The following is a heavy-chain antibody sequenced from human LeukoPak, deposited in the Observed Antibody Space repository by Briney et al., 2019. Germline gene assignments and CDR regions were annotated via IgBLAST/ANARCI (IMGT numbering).Heavy chain of an antibody. CDR1: GYTLTELS. CDR3: ATGAPVDEIRRAFDI. D-gene: IGHD5-24*01. CDR2: FDPEDGET. Sequence: ASVKVSCKVSGYTLTELSMHWVRQAPGKGLEWMGGFDPEDGETIYAQKFQGRVTMTEDTSTDTAYMELSSLRSEDTAVYSCATGAPVDEIRRAFDIWGQGTMVTVSS. J-gene: IGHJ3*02. V-gene: IGHV1-24*01.